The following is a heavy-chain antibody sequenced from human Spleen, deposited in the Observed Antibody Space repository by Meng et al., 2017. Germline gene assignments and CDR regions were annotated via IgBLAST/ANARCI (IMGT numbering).Heavy chain of an antibody. CDR2: ISQRGST. CDR1: GGSLSGRNW. Sequence: VRLTEAGPGPVKPCGTPSLSCPLSGGSLSGRNWWSWVRQPTGKGLEWIGEISQRGSTNYNPSLKSRVTISVNQSKNQFSLKLSSVTAADPAVFYCARTADRGYSYGCWGQGTLVTVSS. J-gene: IGHJ4*02. CDR3: ARTADRGYSYGC. V-gene: IGHV4-4*02. D-gene: IGHD5-18*01.